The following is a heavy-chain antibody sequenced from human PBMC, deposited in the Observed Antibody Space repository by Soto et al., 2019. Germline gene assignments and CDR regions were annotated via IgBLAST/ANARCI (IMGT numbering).Heavy chain of an antibody. V-gene: IGHV4-59*08. CDR1: GGSISSYY. Sequence: QVQLQESGPGLVKPSETLSLTCTVSGGSISSYYWSWIRQPPGKGLEWIGYIYYSGSTNYNPSLKRRVTISLDRSKNQCSLELGSVTAADTAVYYCARSLVRGVIISDYWGQRTLVTVSS. CDR2: IYYSGST. J-gene: IGHJ4*02. D-gene: IGHD3-10*01. CDR3: ARSLVRGVIISDY.